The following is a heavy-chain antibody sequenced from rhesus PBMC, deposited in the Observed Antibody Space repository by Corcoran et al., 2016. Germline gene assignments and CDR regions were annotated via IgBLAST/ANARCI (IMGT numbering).Heavy chain of an antibody. CDR3: ARDYVLSY. J-gene: IGHJ4*01. D-gene: IGHD2-2*01. CDR1: GGSLSDNYY. Sequence: QVQLQESGPGLVKPSETLSLTCAVSGGSLSDNYYWNWIRPSPGKGLEWIGNMYGSSGSTYYNPSLKSRVTTSKDTTKNQFSLKLTSVTAADTAVYYCARDYVLSYWGQGVLVTVSS. CDR2: MYGSSGST. V-gene: IGHV4S9*01.